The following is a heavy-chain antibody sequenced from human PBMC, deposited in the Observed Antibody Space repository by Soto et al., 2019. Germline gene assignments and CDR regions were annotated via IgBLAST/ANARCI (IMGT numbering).Heavy chain of an antibody. CDR2: ISSSSSYI. D-gene: IGHD4-17*01. CDR1: GFTFSSYS. V-gene: IGHV3-21*01. CDR3: ARDPSGDYVSPAFDI. J-gene: IGHJ3*02. Sequence: GGSLRLSCAASGFTFSSYSMNWVRQAPGKGLEWVSSISSSSSYIYYADSVKGRFTISRDNAKNSLYLQMNSLRAEDTAVYYCARDPSGDYVSPAFDIWGQGTMVTVS.